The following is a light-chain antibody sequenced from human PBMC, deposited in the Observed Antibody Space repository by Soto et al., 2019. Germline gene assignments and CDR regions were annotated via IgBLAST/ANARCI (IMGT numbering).Light chain of an antibody. V-gene: IGKV1-5*03. J-gene: IGKJ1*01. CDR1: HSISSW. CDR3: QQYITDSRT. Sequence: DIQMTQSPSTLSASVGDRVTITCRASHSISSWLAWYQQKPGKAPNLLIYKASSLKSGVPSRFSGSGSGTEFTLTISSLQPDDFATYYCQQYITDSRTFGQRTKVDIK. CDR2: KAS.